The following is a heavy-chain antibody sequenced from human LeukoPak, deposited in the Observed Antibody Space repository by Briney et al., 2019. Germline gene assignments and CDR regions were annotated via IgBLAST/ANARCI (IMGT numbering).Heavy chain of an antibody. V-gene: IGHV3-43*02. CDR2: ISGDGDNT. D-gene: IGHD1-26*01. CDR3: AKGVRSGTYYNCFDP. Sequence: GVSLRLSCVASGFTLDDYALHWVRQAPGKGLEWISLISGDGDNTYYANSVKGRFTISRDKSKNSLYLQMSSLRAEDTALYYCAKGVRSGTYYNCFDPWGQGTLVTVSS. J-gene: IGHJ5*02. CDR1: GFTLDDYA.